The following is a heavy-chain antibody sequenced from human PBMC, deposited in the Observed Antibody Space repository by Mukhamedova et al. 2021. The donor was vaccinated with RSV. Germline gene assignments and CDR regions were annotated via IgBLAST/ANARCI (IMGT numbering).Heavy chain of an antibody. J-gene: IGHJ6*02. Sequence: SGSSGINAECMGGRVTMTRDTSTSTVYMELSSLRSEDTAVYYCARGPRLRYFDWLLYGMDVWGQGTTVTVSS. V-gene: IGHV1-46*04. D-gene: IGHD3-9*01. CDR2: SGSSG. CDR3: ARGPRLRYFDWLLYGMDV.